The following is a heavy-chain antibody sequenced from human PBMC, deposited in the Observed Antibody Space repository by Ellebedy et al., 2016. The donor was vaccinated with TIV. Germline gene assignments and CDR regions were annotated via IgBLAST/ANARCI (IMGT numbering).Heavy chain of an antibody. D-gene: IGHD3-10*01. CDR3: AKTPSESGSSSHPKRSNWFDS. Sequence: AASVQVSCKASGYTFTSFYMHWVRQAPGQGLPWMGIINPIGGSTNYAQKFQGRVTMTRDTSTSTVYMEVSSLRSEDTAVYYCAKTPSESGSSSHPKRSNWFDSWGQGTLVTVSS. CDR1: GYTFTSFY. V-gene: IGHV1-46*01. CDR2: INPIGGST. J-gene: IGHJ5*01.